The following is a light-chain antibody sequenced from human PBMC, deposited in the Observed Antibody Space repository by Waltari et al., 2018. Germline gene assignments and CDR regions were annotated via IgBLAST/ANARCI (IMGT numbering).Light chain of an antibody. CDR2: WAS. V-gene: IGKV4-1*01. J-gene: IGKJ4*01. CDR3: QQYYSTPLT. CDR1: QSVLYSSNNKNY. Sequence: DIVMTQSPDSLAVSLGERATINCKSSQSVLYSSNNKNYLAWYQQKPGQPPKLRIYWASTRESGVPDRFSGSGSGTDFTLTISSLQAEDVAVYYCQQYYSTPLTFGGWTKVEIK.